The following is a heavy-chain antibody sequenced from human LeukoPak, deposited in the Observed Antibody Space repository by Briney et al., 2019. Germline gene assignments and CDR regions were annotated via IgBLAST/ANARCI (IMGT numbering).Heavy chain of an antibody. Sequence: ASVKVSCKASGYTFNTYYIHWVRQAPGQGLEWMGLINPGGGDTSYAQNLQGRVTMTRDTSTSTVYLELSNLRSEDTAVYYCARVPRGQRFDYWGQGALVTVSS. CDR3: ARVPRGQRFDY. V-gene: IGHV1-46*02. J-gene: IGHJ4*02. CDR1: GYTFNTYY. D-gene: IGHD1-1*01. CDR2: INPGGGDT.